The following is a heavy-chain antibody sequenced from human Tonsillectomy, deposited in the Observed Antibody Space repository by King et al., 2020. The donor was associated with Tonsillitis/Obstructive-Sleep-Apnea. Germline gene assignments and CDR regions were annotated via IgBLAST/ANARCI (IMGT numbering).Heavy chain of an antibody. J-gene: IGHJ4*02. CDR3: AHTGSGYSYGYFDY. CDR2: IYWDDDK. Sequence: ITLTESGPTLVKPTQTLTLTCTFSGFSLSTSGVGVGWIRQPPGKALEWLALIYWDDDKRYSPSLKSRLTITKDTSKNQVVLTMTNMDPVDTATYYCAHTGSGYSYGYFDYWGQGTLVTVSS. D-gene: IGHD5-18*01. V-gene: IGHV2-5*02. CDR1: GFSLSTSGVG.